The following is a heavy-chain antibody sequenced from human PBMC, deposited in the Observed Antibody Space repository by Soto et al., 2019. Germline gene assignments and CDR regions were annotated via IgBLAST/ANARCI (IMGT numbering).Heavy chain of an antibody. J-gene: IGHJ4*02. D-gene: IGHD1-26*01. CDR1: GFAFSNYG. V-gene: IGHV3-30*18. CDR3: AKEGGLLGTRSSFAFYF. CDR2: ISNDGRTD. Sequence: QVQLVESGGGVVQPGRSLRLSCAGSGFAFSNYGIHWVRQAPGKGLEWVAVISNDGRTDYYADSVKGRFSISRDNSKNTMYLQMNSLRTEDSAVYYCAKEGGLLGTRSSFAFYFWGRGALVAVSS.